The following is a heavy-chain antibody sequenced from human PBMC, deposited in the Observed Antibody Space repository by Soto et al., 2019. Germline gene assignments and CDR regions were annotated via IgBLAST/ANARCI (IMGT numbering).Heavy chain of an antibody. CDR2: IKEDGSEK. CDR1: GFIFTNYW. CDR3: VRVGRLGGY. D-gene: IGHD3-16*01. Sequence: EVQLVGSGGGLVQPGGSLRLSCAASGFIFTNYWMSWVRQAPGEGLEWVANIKEDGSEKYYVDSVKGRFTISRDNAKNSLYLQMNSLRVEDTAVYYCVRVGRLGGYWGQGTLVTVSS. V-gene: IGHV3-7*03. J-gene: IGHJ4*02.